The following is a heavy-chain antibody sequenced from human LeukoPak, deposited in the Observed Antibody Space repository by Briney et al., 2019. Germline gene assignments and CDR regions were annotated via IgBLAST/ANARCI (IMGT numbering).Heavy chain of an antibody. J-gene: IGHJ4*02. CDR2: IFYSGST. D-gene: IGHD5-18*01. V-gene: IGHV4-59*01. CDR1: GGSISSYY. Sequence: PSETLSLTCTVSGGSISSYYWSWIRQPPGKGLELIGYIFYSGSTNYNPSLKSRVTISVDTSKNQFSLELTSVTAADTAVYYCARAVGDNYGLYYFEYWGQGTLVTVSS. CDR3: ARAVGDNYGLYYFEY.